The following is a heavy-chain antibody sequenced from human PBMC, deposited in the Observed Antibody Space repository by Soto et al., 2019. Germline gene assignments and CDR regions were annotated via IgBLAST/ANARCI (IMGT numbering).Heavy chain of an antibody. Sequence: GSLRLSCAASGFTFSSYAIHWVRQAPGKGLEWVAVISYDGSNKYYADSVKGRFTISRDNSQNTLYLQMNTLRAEDTAVYYCASDRGYSGYDGSLDYWGQGTLVTVSS. V-gene: IGHV3-30-3*01. J-gene: IGHJ4*02. D-gene: IGHD5-12*01. CDR2: ISYDGSNK. CDR3: ASDRGYSGYDGSLDY. CDR1: GFTFSSYA.